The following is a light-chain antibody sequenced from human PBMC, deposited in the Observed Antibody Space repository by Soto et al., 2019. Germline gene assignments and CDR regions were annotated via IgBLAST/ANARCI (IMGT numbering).Light chain of an antibody. J-gene: IGKJ5*01. CDR3: QQRSNWPRLIT. CDR1: QSVSSY. CDR2: DAS. V-gene: IGKV3-11*01. Sequence: EIVWKQSPATLSLSTGEVATRALSAIQSVSSYLAWYQQKPGQAPRLLIYDASSRATGIPARFSGSVSGTDFTLTISSLEPEDFAVYYCQQRSNWPRLITFGQGTRLEIK.